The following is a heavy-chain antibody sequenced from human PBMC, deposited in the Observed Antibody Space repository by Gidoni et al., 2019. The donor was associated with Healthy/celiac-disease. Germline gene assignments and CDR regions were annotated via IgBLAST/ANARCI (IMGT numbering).Heavy chain of an antibody. V-gene: IGHV3-30*18. CDR1: GFTFSSYG. D-gene: IGHD3-3*02. Sequence: QVQLVESGGGVVQPGRSLRLSCAASGFTFSSYGMHWVRQAPGKGLEGVAVISYDGSNKYYADSVKGRFTISRDNSKNTLYLQMNSLRAEDTAVYYCAKDLALDYWGQGTLVTVSS. CDR3: AKDLALDY. CDR2: ISYDGSNK. J-gene: IGHJ4*02.